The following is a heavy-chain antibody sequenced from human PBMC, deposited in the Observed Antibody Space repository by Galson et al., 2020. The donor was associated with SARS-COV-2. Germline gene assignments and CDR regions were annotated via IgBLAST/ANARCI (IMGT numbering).Heavy chain of an antibody. Sequence: GESLKISCAASGFTFSTYWMHWVRQAPGKGLVWVSRINSDGNSTNYADSVKGRFTISRDNAKNTLYLQMNSLRVEDTAVYYCTATRAYWGQGTLVTVSS. V-gene: IGHV3-74*01. CDR1: GFTFSTYW. J-gene: IGHJ4*02. D-gene: IGHD1-26*01. CDR3: TATRAY. CDR2: INSDGNST.